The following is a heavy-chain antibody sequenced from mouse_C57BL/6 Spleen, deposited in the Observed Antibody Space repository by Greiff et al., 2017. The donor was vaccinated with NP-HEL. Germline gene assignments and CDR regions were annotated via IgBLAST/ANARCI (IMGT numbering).Heavy chain of an antibody. V-gene: IGHV5-17*01. J-gene: IGHJ4*01. D-gene: IGHD1-1*01. CDR3: ARAVVVSPYAMDY. CDR1: GFTFSDYG. CDR2: ISSGSSTT. Sequence: EVKLMESGGGLVKPGGSLKLSCAASGFTFSDYGMHWVRQAPEKGLEWVAYISSGSSTTYYADTVKGRFTISRDNAKNTLFLQMTSLRSEDTAMYYCARAVVVSPYAMDYWGQGTSVTVSS.